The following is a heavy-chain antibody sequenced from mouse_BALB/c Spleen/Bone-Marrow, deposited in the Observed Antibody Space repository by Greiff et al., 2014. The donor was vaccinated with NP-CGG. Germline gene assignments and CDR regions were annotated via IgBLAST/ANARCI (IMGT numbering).Heavy chain of an antibody. CDR3: ASYYRDCYAMDY. V-gene: IGHV14-3*02. J-gene: IGHJ4*01. D-gene: IGHD1-1*01. CDR2: IDPANGNT. CDR1: GFNIKDTY. Sequence: VHVKQSGAELVKPGASVKLSCTASGFNIKDTYMHWVKQRPEQGLEWIGRIDPANGNTKYDPKFQGKATITADTSTNTAYLQLSRMTSKDAAVYCCASYYRDCYAMDYWGQGTSVTVSS.